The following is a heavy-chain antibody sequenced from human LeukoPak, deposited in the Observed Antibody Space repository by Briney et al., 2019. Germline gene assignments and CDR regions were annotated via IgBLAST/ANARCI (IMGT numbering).Heavy chain of an antibody. V-gene: IGHV1-69*06. CDR2: IIPIFGTA. J-gene: IGHJ6*04. D-gene: IGHD5-18*01. CDR1: GGTFSSYA. CDR3: ARSYPSGYSYGYGSYGMDV. Sequence: SVKVSCKASGGTFSSYAISWVRQAPGQGLEWMGGIIPIFGTANYAQKFQGRVTITADKSTSTAYMELSSLRSEDTAVYYCARSYPSGYSYGYGSYGMDVWGKGTTVTVSS.